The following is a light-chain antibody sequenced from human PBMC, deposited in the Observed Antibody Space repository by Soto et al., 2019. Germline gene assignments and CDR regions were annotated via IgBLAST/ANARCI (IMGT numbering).Light chain of an antibody. Sequence: QAVVTQEPSLTVSPGGTVTLTCGSNTGAVTSGHYPHWLQQRPGQAPRTLIYDTSNKQSWTPARFSGSLLGGKAALTLSGAQPEDDADYYCLLSYSGGNWVFGGGTKVTVL. CDR3: LLSYSGGNWV. CDR2: DTS. J-gene: IGLJ3*02. V-gene: IGLV7-46*01. CDR1: TGAVTSGHY.